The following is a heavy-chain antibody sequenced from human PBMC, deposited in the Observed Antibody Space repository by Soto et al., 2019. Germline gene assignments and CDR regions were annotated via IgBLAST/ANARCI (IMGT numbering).Heavy chain of an antibody. D-gene: IGHD3-10*01. CDR2: INPNSGGT. J-gene: IGHJ5*02. CDR1: GYTFTGYY. V-gene: IGHV1-2*04. Sequence: QVQLVQSGAEVKKPGASVKVSCKASGYTFTGYYMHWVRQAPGQGLEWMGWINPNSGGTNYAQKFQGWVTMTRDTASSTAYMELSRVRSYDTAVYYCARAVTGSYSSWGQGTLVTVSS. CDR3: ARAVTGSYSS.